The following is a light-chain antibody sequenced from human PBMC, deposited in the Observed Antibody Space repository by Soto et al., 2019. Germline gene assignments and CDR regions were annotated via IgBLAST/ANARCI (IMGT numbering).Light chain of an antibody. CDR2: DTS. V-gene: IGKV3-20*01. CDR3: QQYGTSEII. CDR1: QSVSNSY. Sequence: VLTQSPGTLSLSPGERATLSCRASQSVSNSYVAWYQQKSGQAPRLLIYDTSSRVTGIPDRFSDSGSGTDFTLTISRLEPEDFAVFYCQQYGTSEIIFGQGTRLEIK. J-gene: IGKJ5*01.